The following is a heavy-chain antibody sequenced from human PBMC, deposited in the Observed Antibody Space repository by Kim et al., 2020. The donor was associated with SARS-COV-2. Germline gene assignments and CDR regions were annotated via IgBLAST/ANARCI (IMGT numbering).Heavy chain of an antibody. Sequence: SETLSLTCAVDGESFSGYYWSWIRQAPGKGLEWIGEINHSGYTNDNPSLQSRVTLSVDTSNNQFSLRLSSVTPADTARFYFARGHRPTGNAYWGQGAPVT. CDR3: ARGHRPTGNAY. CDR1: GESFSGYY. CDR2: INHSGYT. J-gene: IGHJ4*02. V-gene: IGHV4-34*01.